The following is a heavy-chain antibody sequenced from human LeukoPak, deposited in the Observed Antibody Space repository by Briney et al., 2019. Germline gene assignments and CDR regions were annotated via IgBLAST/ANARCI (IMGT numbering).Heavy chain of an antibody. CDR1: GITGSSNY. D-gene: IGHD3-10*01. CDR3: AKDPSSGFGDGDAFDI. J-gene: IGHJ3*02. CDR2: IYSAGST. V-gene: IGHV3-53*01. Sequence: PGGSLRLPCAASGITGSSNYMTWVRQAPGKGLEWVSVIYSAGSTYYADSVRGRFIISRDNSKNTLHLQMDSLRVEDTAVYYCAKDPSSGFGDGDAFDIWGQGTTVTVSS.